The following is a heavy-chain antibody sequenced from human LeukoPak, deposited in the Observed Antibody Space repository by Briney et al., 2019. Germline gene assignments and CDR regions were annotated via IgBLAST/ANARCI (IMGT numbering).Heavy chain of an antibody. D-gene: IGHD2-15*01. CDR3: ARLGEHGGYGVY. CDR2: IYYSGST. J-gene: IGHJ4*02. V-gene: IGHV4-39*01. Sequence: SETLSLTCTVSGGSISSSSYYWGWIRQPPGKGLEWIGSIYYSGSTYYNPSLKSRVTISVDTSKNQFSLKLSSVTAADTAVYYCARLGEHGGYGVYWGQGTLVTVSS. CDR1: GGSISSSSYY.